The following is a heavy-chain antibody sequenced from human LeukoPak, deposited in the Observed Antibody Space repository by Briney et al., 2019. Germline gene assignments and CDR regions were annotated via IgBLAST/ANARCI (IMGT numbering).Heavy chain of an antibody. D-gene: IGHD6-13*01. V-gene: IGHV1-69*13. J-gene: IGHJ6*03. CDR1: GYTFTGYY. Sequence: SVKVSCKASGYTFTGYYMHWVRQAPGQGLEWMGGIIPIFGTANYAQKFQGRVTITADESTSTAYMELSSLRSEDTAVYYCARDTDSSSWSHMDVWGKGTTVTISS. CDR3: ARDTDSSSWSHMDV. CDR2: IIPIFGTA.